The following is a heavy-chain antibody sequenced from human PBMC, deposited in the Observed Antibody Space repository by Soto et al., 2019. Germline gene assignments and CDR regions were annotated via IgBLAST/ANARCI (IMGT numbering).Heavy chain of an antibody. CDR3: ARGVAPGQTADPYVFDI. CDR1: GGPFSRYA. D-gene: IGHD3-3*01. CDR2: ITPIAETT. J-gene: IGHJ3*02. Sequence: QAQLVQSGAEVKKPGSSGRVSCRASGGPFSRYAVSWVRQAPGQGLEWIGGITPIAETTNYAQKFRGRLSITADESTDTVYMELRRLTSDDTADYFCARGVAPGQTADPYVFDIWGQGTRVTVSS. V-gene: IGHV1-69*01.